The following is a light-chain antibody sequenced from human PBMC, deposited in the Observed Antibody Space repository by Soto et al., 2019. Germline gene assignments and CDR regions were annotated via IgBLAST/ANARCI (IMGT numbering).Light chain of an antibody. J-gene: IGKJ1*01. V-gene: IGKV3-15*01. CDR2: GAS. Sequence: EIVMTQSPATLSVSPGERATLSCRPSQSVSSNLAWYQQKPGQAPRLLISGASTRATGIPARFSGSGSGTEFTLPITSLQSEDFAVYYCQQYNTWPRTFGQGTKVEVK. CDR3: QQYNTWPRT. CDR1: QSVSSN.